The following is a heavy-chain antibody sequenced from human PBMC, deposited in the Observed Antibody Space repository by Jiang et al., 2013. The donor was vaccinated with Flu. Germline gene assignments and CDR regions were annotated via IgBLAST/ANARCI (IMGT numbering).Heavy chain of an antibody. CDR1: GGSISSSSYY. CDR2: IYYSGST. D-gene: IGHD3-10*01. CDR3: ARRPGLLYGSGSTGGFDP. J-gene: IGHJ5*02. Sequence: SLTCTVSGGSISSSSYYWGWIRQPPGKGLEWIGSIYYSGSTYYNPSLKSRVTISVDTSKNQFSLKLSSVTAADTAVYYCARRPGLLYGSGSTGGFDPWGQGTLVTVSS. V-gene: IGHV4-39*01.